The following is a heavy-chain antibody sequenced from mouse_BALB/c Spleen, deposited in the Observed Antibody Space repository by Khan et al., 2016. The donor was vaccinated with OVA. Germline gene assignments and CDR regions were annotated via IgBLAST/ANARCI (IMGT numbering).Heavy chain of an antibody. J-gene: IGHJ3*01. CDR1: GYSITSEYA. CDR2: INYSGNT. D-gene: IGHD2-4*01. CDR3: ARKDYYDYDPFPY. V-gene: IGHV3-2*02. Sequence: VQLKESGPGLMKPSQSLSLTCTVTGYSITSEYAWNWIRQFPGNKLEWMGYINYSGNTRFNPSLKSRTSITRDTSKNQFFLQLNSVTTEDTATYYCARKDYYDYDPFPYWGQGTLVTVSA.